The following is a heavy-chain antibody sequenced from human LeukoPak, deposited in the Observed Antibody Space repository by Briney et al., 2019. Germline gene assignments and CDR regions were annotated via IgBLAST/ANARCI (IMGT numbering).Heavy chain of an antibody. V-gene: IGHV3-11*01. D-gene: IGHD2/OR15-2a*01. CDR3: AREIVIFPDYYYYGMDV. CDR1: GFTFRDYY. J-gene: IGHJ6*02. CDR2: ISRSGHTL. Sequence: PGGSLRLSCAASGFTFRDYYMTWIRQAPGKGLEWISYISRSGHTLYYADSVEGRFTISRDNAKNSLYLQMNSLRAEDTAVYYCAREIVIFPDYYYYGMDVWGQGTTVTVSS.